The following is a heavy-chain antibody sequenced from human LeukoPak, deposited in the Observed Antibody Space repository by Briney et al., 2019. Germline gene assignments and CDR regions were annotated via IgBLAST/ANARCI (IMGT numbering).Heavy chain of an antibody. Sequence: ASVKVSCKASGYTFSNYGISWVRQAPGQGLEWVGWIRGDNGNTNYAQKFQGRVTMTTETSTSTAYMELGSLGSDETAVYYCARVDLLTGYYFFDYWGQGALVTVSS. CDR2: IRGDNGNT. D-gene: IGHD3-9*01. CDR1: GYTFSNYG. J-gene: IGHJ4*02. CDR3: ARVDLLTGYYFFDY. V-gene: IGHV1-18*01.